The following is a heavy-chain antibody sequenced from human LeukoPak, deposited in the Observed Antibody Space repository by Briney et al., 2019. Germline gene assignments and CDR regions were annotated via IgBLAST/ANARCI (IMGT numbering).Heavy chain of an antibody. CDR2: FYHGGST. CDR1: GYSISTGYY. V-gene: IGHV4-38-2*02. D-gene: IGHD3-9*01. J-gene: IGHJ4*02. CDR3: ASAYYDILGGHFDY. Sequence: PSETLSLTCTVPGYSISTGYYWDWIRQPPGKGLEWIGTFYHGGSTYYNPSLKSRVTISVDTSKNQFSLNLTSVTAADTAVYYCASAYYDILGGHFDYWGQGTLVTVSS.